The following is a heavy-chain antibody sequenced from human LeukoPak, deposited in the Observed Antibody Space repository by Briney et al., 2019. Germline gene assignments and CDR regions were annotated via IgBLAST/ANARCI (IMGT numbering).Heavy chain of an antibody. V-gene: IGHV3-74*01. CDR2: INSDASVT. Sequence: GSLRLSCAASGFTFSNYWMHWVRQTPGKGLVWVSRINSDASVTTYADSVKGRFTISRDNAKSTLYLQMNSLRAEDTAVYYCARVTAVAGTSVGVDAWGQGILVTVS. D-gene: IGHD6-19*01. CDR3: ARVTAVAGTSVGVDA. CDR1: GFTFSNYW. J-gene: IGHJ4*02.